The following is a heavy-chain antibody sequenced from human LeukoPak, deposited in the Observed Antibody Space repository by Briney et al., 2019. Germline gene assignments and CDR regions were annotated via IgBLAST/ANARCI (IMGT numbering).Heavy chain of an antibody. CDR2: INHSGST. CDR1: GGSFSGCY. CDR3: ARGGPAGFDY. V-gene: IGHV4-34*01. J-gene: IGHJ4*02. Sequence: SETLSLTCAVYGGSFSGCYWSWIRQPPGKGLEWIGEINHSGSTNYNPSVKSRVTISVDTSKNQFSLKLSSVTAADTAVYYCARGGPAGFDYWGQGTLVTVSS.